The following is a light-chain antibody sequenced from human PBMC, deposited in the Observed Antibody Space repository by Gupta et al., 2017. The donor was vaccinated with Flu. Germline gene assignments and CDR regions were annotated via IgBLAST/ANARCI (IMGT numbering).Light chain of an antibody. V-gene: IGLV1-40*01. CDR1: SSNIGAGYD. CDR3: QSYDSSLSV. CDR2: GNS. Sequence: GAPGQRVTISCTGSSSNIGAGYDVHWYQQLPGTAPKLLIYGNSNRPSGVPDRFSGPKSGTSASLAITGLQAEDEADYYCQSYDSSLSVFGG. J-gene: IGLJ2*01.